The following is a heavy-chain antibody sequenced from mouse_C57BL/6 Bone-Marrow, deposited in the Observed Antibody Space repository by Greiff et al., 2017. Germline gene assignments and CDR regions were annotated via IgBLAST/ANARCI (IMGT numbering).Heavy chain of an antibody. CDR2: IYPGDGDT. Sequence: VHLVESGAELVKPGASVKISCKASGYAFSSYWMNWVKQRPGKGLEWIGQIYPGDGDTNYNGKFKGKATLTADKSSSTAYMQLSSLTSEDSAVYFCARRLTGTEEGFDYWGQGTTLTVSS. V-gene: IGHV1-80*01. CDR3: ARRLTGTEEGFDY. J-gene: IGHJ2*01. D-gene: IGHD4-1*01. CDR1: GYAFSSYW.